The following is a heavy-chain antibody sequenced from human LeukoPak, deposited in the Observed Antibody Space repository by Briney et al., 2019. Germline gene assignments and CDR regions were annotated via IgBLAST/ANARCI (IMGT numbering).Heavy chain of an antibody. V-gene: IGHV3-30*02. CDR3: AKRGAVTIDY. Sequence: QPGGSLRLSCAASGFTFSRHGMHWVRQAPGKGLEWVAFIRDFGTNEYYADSVKGQFTISRDNSKNTLYLQMNSLRAEDTAVYYCAKRGAVTIDYWGQGTLVTVSS. CDR1: GFTFSRHG. D-gene: IGHD4-17*01. CDR2: IRDFGTNE. J-gene: IGHJ4*02.